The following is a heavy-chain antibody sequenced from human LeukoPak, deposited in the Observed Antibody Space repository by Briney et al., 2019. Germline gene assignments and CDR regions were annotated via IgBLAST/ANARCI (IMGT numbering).Heavy chain of an antibody. V-gene: IGHV4-61*01. CDR3: ARGTHSSSPIPLDY. D-gene: IGHD6-6*01. J-gene: IGHJ4*02. Sequence: SETLSLTCTVSGGSISSSSYYWSWIRQTPGKGLEWIGYIHYSGSTNYNPSLNSRVTISVDTSKNQFSLKVNSVTAADTAVYYCARGTHSSSPIPLDYWGQGTLVTVSS. CDR1: GGSISSSSYY. CDR2: IHYSGST.